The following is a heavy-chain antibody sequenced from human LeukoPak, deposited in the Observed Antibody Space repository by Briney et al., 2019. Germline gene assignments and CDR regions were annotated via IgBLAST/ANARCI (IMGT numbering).Heavy chain of an antibody. CDR2: INPNSGGT. CDR1: GHTFTGYY. Sequence: ASVKVSCKASGHTFTGYYMHWVRQAPGQGLEWMGWINPNSGGTNYAQKFQGRVTMTRDTSISTAYMELSRLRSDDTAVYYCARDRRYCGGDCYPDYFDSWGQGTLVTVSS. CDR3: ARDRRYCGGDCYPDYFDS. V-gene: IGHV1-2*02. J-gene: IGHJ4*02. D-gene: IGHD2-21*02.